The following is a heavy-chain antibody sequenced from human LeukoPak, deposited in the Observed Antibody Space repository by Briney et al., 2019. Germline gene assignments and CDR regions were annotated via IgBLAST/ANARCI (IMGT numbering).Heavy chain of an antibody. CDR1: GYTFTGYY. V-gene: IGHV1-2*02. J-gene: IGHJ5*02. CDR3: ARGRYCSSTSCYTPYGWFDP. D-gene: IGHD2-2*02. Sequence: GASVKVSCKASGYTFTGYYMHWVRQAPGQGLEWMGWINPNSGGTNYAQKFQGRVTMTRDTSISTAYMELGRLRSDDTAVYYCARGRYCSSTSCYTPYGWFDPWGQGTLVTVSS. CDR2: INPNSGGT.